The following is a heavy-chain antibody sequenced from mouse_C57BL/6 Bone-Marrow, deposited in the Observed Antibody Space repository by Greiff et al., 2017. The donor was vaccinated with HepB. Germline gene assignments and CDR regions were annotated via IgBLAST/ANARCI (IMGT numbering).Heavy chain of an antibody. V-gene: IGHV1-69*01. D-gene: IGHD2-4*01. J-gene: IGHJ3*01. CDR3: ARAAITRLAY. Sequence: VQLQQPGAELVMPGASVKLSCKASGYTFTSYWMHWVKQRPGQGLEWIGEIDPSDSYTNYNQKFKGKSTLTVDKSSSTAYMQLSSLTSEDSAVYYCARAAITRLAYWGQGTLVTVSA. CDR1: GYTFTSYW. CDR2: IDPSDSYT.